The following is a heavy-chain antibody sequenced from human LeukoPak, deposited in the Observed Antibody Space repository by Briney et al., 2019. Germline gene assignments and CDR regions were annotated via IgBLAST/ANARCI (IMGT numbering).Heavy chain of an antibody. CDR1: GFTFSSYW. V-gene: IGHV3-7*01. CDR2: IKQDGSEK. CDR3: ARSHYYGSGSYSAY. D-gene: IGHD3-10*01. J-gene: IGHJ4*02. Sequence: GGSLRLSCAASGFTFSSYWMSWVRQAPGKGLEWVANIKQDGSEKYYVDSVKGRFTISRDNAKNSLYLQMNSLRAEDTAVCYCARSHYYGSGSYSAYWGQGTLVTVSS.